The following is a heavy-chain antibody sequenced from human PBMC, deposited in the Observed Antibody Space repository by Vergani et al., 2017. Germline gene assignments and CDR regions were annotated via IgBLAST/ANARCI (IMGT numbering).Heavy chain of an antibody. CDR3: ARAPHLSAVPYYYYYMDV. CDR1: GFTVSSNY. Sequence: EVQLVESGGGLVQPGGSLRLSCAASGFTVSSNYMSWVRQAPGKGLEWVSRINSDGSSTSYADSVKGRFTISRDNAKNTLYLQMNSLRAEDTAVYYCARAPHLSAVPYYYYYMDVWGKGTTVTVSS. J-gene: IGHJ6*03. CDR2: INSDGSST. D-gene: IGHD3-3*02. V-gene: IGHV3-74*02.